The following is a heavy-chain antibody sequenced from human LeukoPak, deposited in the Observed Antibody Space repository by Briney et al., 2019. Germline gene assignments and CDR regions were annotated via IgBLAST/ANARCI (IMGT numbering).Heavy chain of an antibody. CDR2: IRSDSSTK. D-gene: IGHD5-18*01. CDR1: GFSISNYG. V-gene: IGHV3-48*02. Sequence: GGSLRLSCAGSGFSISNYGMNWVRQAPGKGLEWLSYIRSDSSTKYYADSVEGRFTISRDNAQNSLYLQMNSLRDEDSGVYFCARDYSRLHGDFDVWGQGTMVTVSS. CDR3: ARDYSRLHGDFDV. J-gene: IGHJ3*01.